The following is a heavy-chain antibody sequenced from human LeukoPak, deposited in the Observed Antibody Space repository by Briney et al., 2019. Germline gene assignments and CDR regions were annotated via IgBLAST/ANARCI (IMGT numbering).Heavy chain of an antibody. J-gene: IGHJ4*02. Sequence: GGSLRLSCAASGFTVSSNYMSWVRQAPGKGLEWVSVIYSGGSTYYADSVKGRFTISRDNSKNTLYLQMNSLRAEDTAVYYCARVGVDSSSWYFYYWGQGTLVAGSS. CDR2: IYSGGST. V-gene: IGHV3-53*01. CDR1: GFTVSSNY. CDR3: ARVGVDSSSWYFYY. D-gene: IGHD6-13*01.